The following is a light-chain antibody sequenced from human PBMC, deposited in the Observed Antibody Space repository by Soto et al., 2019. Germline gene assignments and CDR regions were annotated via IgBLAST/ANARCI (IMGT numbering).Light chain of an antibody. Sequence: EIVMMPSPATLSVSQGESATLSCRASQSVNSNLAWYQQKPGQAPSLLIYGASTSATGVPARFSGSGSGTEFTLTISSLQSEDFAVYYCQQYDNRPPIFGGGTKVDIK. CDR2: GAS. CDR1: QSVNSN. J-gene: IGKJ4*01. CDR3: QQYDNRPPI. V-gene: IGKV3-15*01.